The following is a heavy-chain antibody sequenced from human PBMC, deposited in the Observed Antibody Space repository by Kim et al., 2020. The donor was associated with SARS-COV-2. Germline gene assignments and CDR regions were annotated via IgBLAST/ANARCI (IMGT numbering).Heavy chain of an antibody. CDR2: IKSKTVGGTT. V-gene: IGHV3-15*01. CDR3: TTEFPWDPTSSGWYENWFDP. Sequence: GGSLRLSCAASGFTFSNAWMTWVRQAPGKGLEWVGRIKSKTVGGTTDYAAPVKGRFTISRDDSKNTLNLQMNSLKTEDTAVYYCTTEFPWDPTSSGWYENWFDPWGQGTLVTVSS. J-gene: IGHJ5*02. D-gene: IGHD6-19*01. CDR1: GFTFSNAW.